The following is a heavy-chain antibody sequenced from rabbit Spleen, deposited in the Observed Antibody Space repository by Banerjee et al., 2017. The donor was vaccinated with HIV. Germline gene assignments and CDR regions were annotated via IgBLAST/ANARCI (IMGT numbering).Heavy chain of an antibody. CDR3: ARDLVGVIGWNFSL. J-gene: IGHJ4*01. D-gene: IGHD1-1*01. CDR2: INAVTGKA. Sequence: QEQLVESGGGLVRPEGSLTLTCKASGFSFSNKAVMCWVRQAPGKGLEWIACINAVTGKAVYASWAKGRFTFSKTSSTTVTLQMTSLTAADTATYFCARDLVGVIGWNFSLWGQGTLVTVS. CDR1: GFSFSNKAV. V-gene: IGHV1S45*01.